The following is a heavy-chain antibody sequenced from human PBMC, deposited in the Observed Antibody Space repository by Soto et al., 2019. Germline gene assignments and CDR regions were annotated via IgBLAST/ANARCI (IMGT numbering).Heavy chain of an antibody. V-gene: IGHV4-30-2*01. D-gene: IGHD5-12*01. CDR2: IYHSGST. CDR1: GGKSVGLGDR. CDR3: AAGGGLPRYS. J-gene: IGHJ4*02. Sequence: VAGGKSVGLGDRRIWIRQPPGKGLEWIGYIYHSGSTYYNPSLKSRVTISVDRSKNQFSLKLSSVTAADTAVYYCAAGGGLPRYSWGQGTLVT.